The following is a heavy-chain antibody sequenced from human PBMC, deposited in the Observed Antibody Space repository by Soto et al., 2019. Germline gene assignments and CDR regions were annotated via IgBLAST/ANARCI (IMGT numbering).Heavy chain of an antibody. D-gene: IGHD6-6*01. CDR2: INHSGST. CDR3: ARGGPRGAAQDY. V-gene: IGHV4-34*01. J-gene: IGHJ4*02. CDR1: GGSFSGYY. Sequence: PSETLSLTCAVYGGSFSGYYWSWIRQPPGKGLEWIGEINHSGSTNYNPSLKSRVTISVDTSKNQFSLKLSSVTAADTAVYYCARGGPRGAAQDYWGQGTLVTVSS.